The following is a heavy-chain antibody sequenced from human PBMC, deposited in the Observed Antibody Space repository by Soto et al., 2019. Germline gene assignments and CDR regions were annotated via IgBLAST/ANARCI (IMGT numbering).Heavy chain of an antibody. D-gene: IGHD3-3*01. Sequence: PSQTLSLTCAISGDSVSSNSAAWNWIRQSPSRGLEWLGRTYYRSKWYNDYAVSVKSRITINPDTSKNQFSLQLNSVTPEDTAVYYCARGPLLRFRSSEYYYGMXVWGQGTTVTVSS. CDR1: GDSVSSNSAA. J-gene: IGHJ6*02. CDR2: TYYRSKWYN. CDR3: ARGPLLRFRSSEYYYGMXV. V-gene: IGHV6-1*01.